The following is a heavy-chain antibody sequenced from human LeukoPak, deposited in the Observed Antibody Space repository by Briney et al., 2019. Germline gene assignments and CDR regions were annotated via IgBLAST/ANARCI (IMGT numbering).Heavy chain of an antibody. CDR1: GFTFGDYA. V-gene: IGHV3-15*01. CDR2: IKSKTDGGTT. D-gene: IGHD3-10*01. Sequence: PGGSLRLSCTASGFTFGDYAMSWFRQAPGKGLEWVGRIKSKTDGGTTDYAAPVKGRFTISRDDSKNMLYLQMNSLKTEDTAVYYCTTDFSSYYGSGSFDYFDYWGQGTLVTVSS. CDR3: TTDFSSYYGSGSFDYFDY. J-gene: IGHJ4*02.